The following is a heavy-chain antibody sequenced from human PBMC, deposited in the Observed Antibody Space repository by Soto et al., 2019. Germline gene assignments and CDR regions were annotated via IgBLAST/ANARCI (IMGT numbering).Heavy chain of an antibody. CDR2: IYYSGST. CDR3: ARDRGVRGVIRRYYYGMDV. Sequence: PSETLSLTCTVSGGSISSGDYYWSWIRQPPGKGLEWIGYIYYSGSTYYNPSLKSRVTISVDTSKNQFSLKLSSVTAADTAVYYCARDRGVRGVIRRYYYGMDVWGQGTTVTVSS. CDR1: GGSISSGDYY. J-gene: IGHJ6*02. D-gene: IGHD3-10*01. V-gene: IGHV4-30-4*02.